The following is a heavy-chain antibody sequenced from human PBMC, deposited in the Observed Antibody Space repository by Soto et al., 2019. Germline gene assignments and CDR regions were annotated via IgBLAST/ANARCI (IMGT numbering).Heavy chain of an antibody. V-gene: IGHV4-30-2*01. CDR3: ARSLDSSGYWNWFDP. CDR1: GGSISSGGYS. Sequence: PSETLSLTCAVSGGSISSGGYSWSWIRRPPGKGLEWIGYIYHSGSTYYNPSLKSRVTISVDRSKNQFSLKLSSVTAADTAVYYCARSLDSSGYWNWFDPWGQGTLVTVSS. D-gene: IGHD3-22*01. J-gene: IGHJ5*02. CDR2: IYHSGST.